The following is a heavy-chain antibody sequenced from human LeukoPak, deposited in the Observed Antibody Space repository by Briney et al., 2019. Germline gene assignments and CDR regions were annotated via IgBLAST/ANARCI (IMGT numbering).Heavy chain of an antibody. J-gene: IGHJ4*02. CDR2: ISGSGGST. CDR3: VMTTVTTPRGPQINYFDY. Sequence: PGGSLRLSCAASGFTFSSYAMSWVRQAPGKGLEWVSAISGSGGSTYYADSVKGRFTISRDNSKNTLYLQMNSLRAEDTAVYYCVMTTVTTPRGPQINYFDYWGQGTLVTVSS. CDR1: GFTFSSYA. D-gene: IGHD4-17*01. V-gene: IGHV3-23*01.